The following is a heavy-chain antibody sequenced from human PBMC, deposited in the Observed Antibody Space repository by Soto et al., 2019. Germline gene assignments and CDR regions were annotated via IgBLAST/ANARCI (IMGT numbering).Heavy chain of an antibody. Sequence: QVQLVESGGGLVKPGGSLRLSCAASGFTFSNYYMSWIRQAPGKGLEWISYITNSGSTIYYADSVKGRFTISRDNAKNSLYRQMNSLRAEDTAVYYCARDRGIVGATQYYFDYWGQGALVTVSS. CDR3: ARDRGIVGATQYYFDY. J-gene: IGHJ4*02. V-gene: IGHV3-11*01. CDR2: ITNSGSTI. CDR1: GFTFSNYY. D-gene: IGHD1-26*01.